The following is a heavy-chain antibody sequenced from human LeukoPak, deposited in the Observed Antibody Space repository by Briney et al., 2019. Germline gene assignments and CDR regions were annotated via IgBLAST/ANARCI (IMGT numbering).Heavy chain of an antibody. CDR3: ARDLIAVATFDY. CDR2: IKQDGSEK. D-gene: IGHD6-19*01. CDR1: GFTSSSYW. V-gene: IGHV3-7*01. Sequence: QPGGSLRLSCAASGFTSSSYWMSWVRQAPGKGLEWVANIKQDGSEKYYVDSVKGRFTISRDNAKNSLYLQMNSLRAEDTAVYYCARDLIAVATFDYWGQGTLVTVSS. J-gene: IGHJ4*02.